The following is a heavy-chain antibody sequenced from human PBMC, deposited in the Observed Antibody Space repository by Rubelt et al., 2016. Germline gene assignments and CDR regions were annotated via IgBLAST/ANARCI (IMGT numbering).Heavy chain of an antibody. V-gene: IGHV3-33*06. D-gene: IGHD1-26*01. CDR1: GFTFNTYG. J-gene: IGHJ4*02. CDR2: IWYDGSDK. CDR3: AKRVGATFSYFDY. Sequence: VQLLESGGDLVQPGGSLRLSCAASGFTFNTYGMHWVRQAPGKGLEWVALIWYDGSDKYYADSVKGRFTISRDNSKSTVYLQINSLRAEDTAVYYCAKRVGATFSYFDYWGQGTLVTVSS.